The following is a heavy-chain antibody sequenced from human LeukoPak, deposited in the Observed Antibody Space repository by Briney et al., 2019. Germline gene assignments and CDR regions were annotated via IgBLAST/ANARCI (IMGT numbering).Heavy chain of an antibody. Sequence: GSSVKVSCKASGVTFSSYAISWVRQAPGQGLEWMGGIIPIFGTANYAQKFQGRVTITTDESTSTAYLELSSLRSEDTAVYYCGRSSYYYYYMDVRGKGTTVTVSS. V-gene: IGHV1-69*05. CDR3: GRSSYYYYYMDV. CDR1: GVTFSSYA. CDR2: IIPIFGTA. J-gene: IGHJ6*03.